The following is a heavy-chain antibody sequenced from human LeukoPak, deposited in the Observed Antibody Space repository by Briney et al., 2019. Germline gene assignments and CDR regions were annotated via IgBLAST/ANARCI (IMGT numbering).Heavy chain of an antibody. V-gene: IGHV1-2*02. CDR2: IHPNNGDT. J-gene: IGHJ4*02. CDR1: GYTFSGTGWY. Sequence: DSVKVSCKASGYTFSGTGWYLYWLRQAPGQGLECMGWIHPNNGDTAYAQKFEGRVAMTRDTSISTAYMELRRLRPDDTAVYFCARDGPAQMVDLDYWDQGTQVTVSS. CDR3: ARDGPAQMVDLDY. D-gene: IGHD3-10*01.